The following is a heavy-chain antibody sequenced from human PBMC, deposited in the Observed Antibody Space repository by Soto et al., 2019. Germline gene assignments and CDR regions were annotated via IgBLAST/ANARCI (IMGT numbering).Heavy chain of an antibody. Sequence: EVQLLESGGGLVQPGGSLRLSCAASGLTFSRFAMSWVRQAPGKGLERVSTISGSGADSYGSDSVKGRFIISRDNSKNTLSLQMNDLKVEDTAIYYCAKSTGVLATTGSAFDVWGQGTMVTVSS. CDR2: ISGSGADS. CDR1: GLTFSRFA. V-gene: IGHV3-23*01. CDR3: AKSTGVLATTGSAFDV. J-gene: IGHJ3*01. D-gene: IGHD5-12*01.